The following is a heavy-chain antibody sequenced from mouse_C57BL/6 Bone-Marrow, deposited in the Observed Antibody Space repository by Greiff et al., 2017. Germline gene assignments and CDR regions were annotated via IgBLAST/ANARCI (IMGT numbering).Heavy chain of an antibody. J-gene: IGHJ4*01. Sequence: EVQRVESVAELVRPGASVKLSCTASGFNITNTYMHWVKQRPEQGLEWIGRIDPADGNTNYAPKFKGKDTITADTSSNTDYLQLSSLTSEDTAIYYCARGLSYCAMDYWGQGTSVTVSS. CDR1: GFNITNTY. D-gene: IGHD6-2*01. V-gene: IGHV14-3*01. CDR3: ARGLSYCAMDY. CDR2: IDPADGNT.